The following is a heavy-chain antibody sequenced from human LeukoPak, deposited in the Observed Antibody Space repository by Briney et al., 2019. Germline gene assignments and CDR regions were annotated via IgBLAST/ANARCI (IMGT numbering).Heavy chain of an antibody. D-gene: IGHD3-9*01. Sequence: ASVKVSCKASGYTFTGYYMHWVRQAPGQGLEWMGRINPNSGGTNYAQKFRGRVTMTRDTSISTAYMELSRLRSDDTAVYYCARVLRHFDWLFRQSYFDYWGQGTLVTVSS. J-gene: IGHJ4*02. V-gene: IGHV1-2*06. CDR1: GYTFTGYY. CDR2: INPNSGGT. CDR3: ARVLRHFDWLFRQSYFDY.